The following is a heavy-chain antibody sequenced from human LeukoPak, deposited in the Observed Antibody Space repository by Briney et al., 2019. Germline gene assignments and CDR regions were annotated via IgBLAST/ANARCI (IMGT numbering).Heavy chain of an antibody. D-gene: IGHD3-22*01. CDR1: GGSISSRSYY. Sequence: PSETLSLTCTVSGGSISSRSYYWGWIRQPPGKGLEWIGSIYNSESTYYNPSLKSRVTISVDTSKNQLSLKVSPVTAADTAVYYCASGEPRYSSRIVVGDNWGQGTLVTVSS. CDR3: ASGEPRYSSRIVVGDN. V-gene: IGHV4-39*07. J-gene: IGHJ4*02. CDR2: IYNSEST.